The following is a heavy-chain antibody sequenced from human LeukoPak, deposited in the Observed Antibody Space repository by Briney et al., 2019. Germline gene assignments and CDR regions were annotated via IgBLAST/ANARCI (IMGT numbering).Heavy chain of an antibody. CDR1: GYTFTSYD. CDR2: MNPNSGNT. V-gene: IGHV1-8*01. J-gene: IGHJ5*02. D-gene: IGHD6-19*01. Sequence: ASVKVSCKASGYTFTSYDINWVRQATGQGLEWMGWMNPNSGNTGYAQKFQGRVTMTRNTSISTAYMELSSLRSEDTAVYYCARSRILSSIAVAGASWFDPWGQGTPVTVSS. CDR3: ARSRILSSIAVAGASWFDP.